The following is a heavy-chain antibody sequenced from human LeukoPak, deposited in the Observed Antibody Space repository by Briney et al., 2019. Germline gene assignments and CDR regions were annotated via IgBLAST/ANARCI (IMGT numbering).Heavy chain of an antibody. CDR2: ISDTGVST. CDR3: AKDLSSSGFRIDY. J-gene: IGHJ4*02. V-gene: IGHV3-23*01. D-gene: IGHD6-19*01. Sequence: AGRSLRLSCAAAAFTFSSHAMSWVRQAAGKWLEWVSTISDTGVSTYYADSVNGRLTISRDNSKNTMYMQMNSLRAGDTAVYYCAKDLSSSGFRIDYWGQGTLVTVSS. CDR1: AFTFSSHA.